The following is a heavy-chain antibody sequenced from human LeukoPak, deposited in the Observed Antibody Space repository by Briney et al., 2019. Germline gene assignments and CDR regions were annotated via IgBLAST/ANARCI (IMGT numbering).Heavy chain of an antibody. D-gene: IGHD1-26*01. J-gene: IGHJ4*02. V-gene: IGHV3-7*01. CDR3: AKLGGTYRHVDY. CDR1: GFTFSTYW. Sequence: GGSLRLSCAASGFTFSTYWMTWVRQSPGKGLEWVANIDHGGSEKYYVDSVKGRFPISRDNAKSSLYLQMNSLRAEDTAVYYCAKLGGTYRHVDYWGQGTLVTVSS. CDR2: IDHGGSEK.